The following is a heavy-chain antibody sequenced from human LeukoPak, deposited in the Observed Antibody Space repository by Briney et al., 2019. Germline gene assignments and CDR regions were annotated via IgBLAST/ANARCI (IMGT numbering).Heavy chain of an antibody. CDR2: IRYDGSNK. V-gene: IGHV3-30*02. CDR3: AKDRIAAAGH. Sequence: PGGSLRLSCAASGFTFSSYGMHWVRQAPGKGLEWVAFIRYDGSNKYYADSVKGRFTISRDNSKNTLYLQMNSLRAEDTAVYYRAKDRIAAAGHWGQGTLVTVSS. J-gene: IGHJ4*02. D-gene: IGHD6-13*01. CDR1: GFTFSSYG.